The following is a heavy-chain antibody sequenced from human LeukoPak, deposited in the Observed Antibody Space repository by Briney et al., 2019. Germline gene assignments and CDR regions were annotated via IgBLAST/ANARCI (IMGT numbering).Heavy chain of an antibody. CDR2: ISYSGRT. J-gene: IGHJ5*02. CDR1: GGSISSYY. Sequence: PSETLSLTCTVSGGSISSYYWSWIRQPPGKGLEWIGYISYSGRTNYNPSLRSRVTISIDTSRNQFSLKLWSVTAADTAVYYCARRSGYTSGYRVVSWFDPWGQGTLVTVSS. CDR3: ARRSGYTSGYRVVSWFDP. D-gene: IGHD5-18*01. V-gene: IGHV4-59*08.